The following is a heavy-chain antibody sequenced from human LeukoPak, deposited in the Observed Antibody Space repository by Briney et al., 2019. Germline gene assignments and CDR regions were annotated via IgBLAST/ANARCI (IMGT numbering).Heavy chain of an antibody. CDR2: IYYSGST. CDR1: GGSISSSSYY. D-gene: IGHD3-22*01. Sequence: SETPSLTCTVSGGSISSSSYYWGWIRQPPGKGLEWVGSIYYSGSTYYNPSLKSRVTISVDTSKNQFSLKLSSVTAADTAVYYCARGFGWGIYYYDSSGLFDYWGQGTLVTVSS. CDR3: ARGFGWGIYYYDSSGLFDY. V-gene: IGHV4-39*07. J-gene: IGHJ4*02.